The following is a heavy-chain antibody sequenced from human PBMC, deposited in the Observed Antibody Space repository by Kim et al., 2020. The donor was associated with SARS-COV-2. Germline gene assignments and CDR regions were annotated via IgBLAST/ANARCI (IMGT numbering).Heavy chain of an antibody. Sequence: YADSGKGRFTIFRDNSKNMVYLQVNSLRAEDTAVYYCAKIAGSGGGMDVWGQGTTVTVSS. D-gene: IGHD3-10*01. J-gene: IGHJ6*02. CDR3: AKIAGSGGGMDV. V-gene: IGHV3-23*01.